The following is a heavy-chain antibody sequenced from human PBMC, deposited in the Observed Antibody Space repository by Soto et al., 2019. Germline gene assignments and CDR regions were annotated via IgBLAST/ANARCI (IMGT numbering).Heavy chain of an antibody. D-gene: IGHD3-16*02. J-gene: IGHJ6*02. CDR2: LYNTGST. V-gene: IGHV4-59*01. CDR1: GASISRYY. CDR3: ARGRYYDYVWGSYPRLVDYGMDV. Sequence: SETLSLTCTVSGASISRYYWSWIRQSPGKGLEWIGYLYNTGSTIYNPSLKSRVTISVDTSKNQFSLKMNSVTAADTAVYYCARGRYYDYVWGSYPRLVDYGMDVWGQGTTVTVSS.